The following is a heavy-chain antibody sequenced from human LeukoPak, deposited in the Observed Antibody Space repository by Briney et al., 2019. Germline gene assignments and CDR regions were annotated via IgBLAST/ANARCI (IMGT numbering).Heavy chain of an antibody. CDR3: ARVSGQQLVSHFDY. Sequence: GGSLRLSCAASGFTFSSYSMNWVRQAPGTGLEWVSSISSSSSYIYYADSVKGRFTISRDNAKNSLYLQMNSLRAEDTAVYYCARVSGQQLVSHFDYWGQGTLVTVSS. CDR1: GFTFSSYS. D-gene: IGHD6-13*01. J-gene: IGHJ4*02. V-gene: IGHV3-21*01. CDR2: ISSSSSYI.